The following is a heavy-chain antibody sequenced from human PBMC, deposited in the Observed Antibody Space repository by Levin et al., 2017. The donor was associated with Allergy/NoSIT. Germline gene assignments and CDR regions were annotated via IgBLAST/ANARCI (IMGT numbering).Heavy chain of an antibody. CDR3: VKDRGSSGWDHHS. Sequence: GGSLRLSCAASGFSFRSYGMHWVRQAPGKGLEWVAAISYDGTDKYYADSVKGRFTISRDNSKNTLSLPMNGLRPEDTAVYYCVKDRGSSGWDHHSWGQGTLVSVSS. J-gene: IGHJ4*02. D-gene: IGHD6-19*01. V-gene: IGHV3-30*18. CDR2: ISYDGTDK. CDR1: GFSFRSYG.